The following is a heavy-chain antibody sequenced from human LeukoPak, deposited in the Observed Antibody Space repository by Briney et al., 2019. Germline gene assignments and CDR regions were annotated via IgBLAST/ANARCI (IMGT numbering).Heavy chain of an antibody. V-gene: IGHV3-53*01. CDR1: GFTVSSNY. CDR2: IYSGGST. Sequence: GGSLRLSCAASGFTVSSNYMSWVRQAPGKGLEWVSVIYSGGSTYYADSVKGRFTISRDNSKNTLYLQMNSLRAEDTAVYYCVREDTPATANYWGQGTLVTISS. CDR3: VREDTPATANY. D-gene: IGHD2-21*02. J-gene: IGHJ4*02.